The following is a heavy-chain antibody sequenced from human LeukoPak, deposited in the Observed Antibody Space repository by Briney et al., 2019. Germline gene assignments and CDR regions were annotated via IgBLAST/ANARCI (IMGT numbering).Heavy chain of an antibody. CDR1: GYTFTSYG. CDR2: ISAYNGNT. V-gene: IGHV1-18*01. J-gene: IGHJ3*02. Sequence: ASVKVSCKASGYTFTSYGISWVRQAPGQGLEWMGWISAYNGNTNYAQKLQGRVTMTTDTSTSTAYMELRSLRSDDTAVYYCASCYCSSTSCYWNAFDIWGQGTMVTVSS. CDR3: ASCYCSSTSCYWNAFDI. D-gene: IGHD2-2*01.